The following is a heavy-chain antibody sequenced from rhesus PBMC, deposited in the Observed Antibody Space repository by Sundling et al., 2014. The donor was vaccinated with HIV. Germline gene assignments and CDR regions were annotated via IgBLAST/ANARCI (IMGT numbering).Heavy chain of an antibody. D-gene: IGHD3-3*01. CDR3: AKGTIFGLADFDY. V-gene: IGHV3-103*01. CDR1: GFTFSTFT. J-gene: IGHJ4*01. Sequence: EVQLVESGEAWSSLGESLRLSCAASGFTFSTFTMHWVRQAPGKGLEWVSGISNGGGTYYADSVKGRFTISRDNSKNTLSLQMNSLRAEDTALYYCAKGTIFGLADFDYWGQGVLVTVSS. CDR2: ISNGGGT.